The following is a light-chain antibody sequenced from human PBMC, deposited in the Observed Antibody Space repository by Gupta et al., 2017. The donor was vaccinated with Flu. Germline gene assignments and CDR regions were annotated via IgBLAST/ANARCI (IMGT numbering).Light chain of an antibody. J-gene: IGKJ4*01. CDR2: AAS. CDR3: QQYDNYPLT. V-gene: IGKV1-6*01. CDR1: QGIRND. Sequence: AIQMTQSPSSLSASVGDRVTITCRASQGIRNDLGWYQQKPGIAPKLLIYAASSLQSGVPSRFSGSGSGADFTLTISSLQPEDFATYCCQQYDNYPLTFGRGTRLEMK.